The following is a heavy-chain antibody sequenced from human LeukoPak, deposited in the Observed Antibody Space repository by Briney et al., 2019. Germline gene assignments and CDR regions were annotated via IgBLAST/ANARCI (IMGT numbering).Heavy chain of an antibody. Sequence: HAGGTLRLSCAASGFTFSSYGMSWVRQAPGKGLEWVSAISGSGGSTYYADSVNGRFTTSRDNSNNTLYMQMNSLRAEDSAVYYCAKGADGDFHWGQGTLVTVSS. CDR1: GFTFSSYG. D-gene: IGHD4-17*01. CDR3: AKGADGDFH. CDR2: ISGSGGST. V-gene: IGHV3-23*01. J-gene: IGHJ4*02.